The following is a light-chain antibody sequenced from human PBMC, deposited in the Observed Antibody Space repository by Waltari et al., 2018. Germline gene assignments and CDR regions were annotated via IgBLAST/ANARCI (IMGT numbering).Light chain of an antibody. CDR1: SNDVGNYHL. Sequence: QSALTQPASVSGSPGQSITISCTGTSNDVGNYHLLSWYQQHPGTAPKLMIYEVNARPSGVSNRFSGSKSGNTASLTISGLQPEDEADYYCCSYAGSTTFWVFGTGTKVTVL. V-gene: IGLV2-23*02. CDR3: CSYAGSTTFWV. CDR2: EVN. J-gene: IGLJ1*01.